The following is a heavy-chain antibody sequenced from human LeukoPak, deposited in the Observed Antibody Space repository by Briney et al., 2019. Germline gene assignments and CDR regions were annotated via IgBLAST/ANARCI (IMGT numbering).Heavy chain of an antibody. CDR3: AKDMGGNYYFGVDY. CDR2: ISSSGSTV. V-gene: IGHV3-48*03. D-gene: IGHD1-26*01. Sequence: GGSLRLSCAASGFTFSNYEMNWVRQAPGKGLEWVSTISSSGSTVYYADSVKGRFTISRDNSKNTLYLQMNSLRAEDTAVYYCAKDMGGNYYFGVDYWGRGTLVAVSS. J-gene: IGHJ4*02. CDR1: GFTFSNYE.